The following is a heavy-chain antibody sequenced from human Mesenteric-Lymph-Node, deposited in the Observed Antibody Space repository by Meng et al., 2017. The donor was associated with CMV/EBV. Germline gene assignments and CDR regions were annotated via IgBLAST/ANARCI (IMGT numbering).Heavy chain of an antibody. CDR1: GGSISSSSYY. Sequence: SETLSLTCTVSGGSISSSSYYWGWIRQPPGKGLEWIGSIYYSGSTYYNPSLKSRVTISVDTSKNQFSLKLSSVTAADTAVYYCARGGRVSDFWSGYYNAYYYGMDVWGQGTTVTVSS. D-gene: IGHD3-3*01. CDR2: IYYSGST. CDR3: ARGGRVSDFWSGYYNAYYYGMDV. V-gene: IGHV4-39*01. J-gene: IGHJ6*02.